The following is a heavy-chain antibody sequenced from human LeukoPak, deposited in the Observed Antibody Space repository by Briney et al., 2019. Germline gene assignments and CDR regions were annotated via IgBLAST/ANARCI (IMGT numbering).Heavy chain of an antibody. V-gene: IGHV3-23*01. J-gene: IGHJ4*02. CDR1: GFTFSSYA. D-gene: IGHD3-22*01. Sequence: GGSLRLSCAASGFTFSSYAMSWVRQAPGKGLEWVSAISGSGGGTYYADSVKGRFTISRDNSKNTLYLQMNSLRAEDTAVYYCAKGPHYYDSSGYPFDYWGQGTLVTVSS. CDR2: ISGSGGGT. CDR3: AKGPHYYDSSGYPFDY.